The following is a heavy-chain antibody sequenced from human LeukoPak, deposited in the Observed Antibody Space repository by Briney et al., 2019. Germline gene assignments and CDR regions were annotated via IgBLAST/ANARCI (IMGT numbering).Heavy chain of an antibody. CDR1: GYSFTSYW. D-gene: IGHD5-18*01. CDR3: ASTDTAMADYYGMDV. V-gene: IGHV5-51*01. J-gene: IGHJ6*02. Sequence: GESLKISCKGSGYSFTSYWIGWVRQMPGKGLEWMGSIYPGDSDTRYSQAFQGQVTISADKSISTAYLQWSSLKASDTAMYYCASTDTAMADYYGMDVWGQGTTVTVSS. CDR2: IYPGDSDT.